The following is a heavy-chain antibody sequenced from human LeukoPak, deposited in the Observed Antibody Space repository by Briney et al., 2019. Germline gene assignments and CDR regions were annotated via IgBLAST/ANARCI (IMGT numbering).Heavy chain of an antibody. J-gene: IGHJ4*02. CDR2: ISSSGGYT. V-gene: IGHV3-23*01. Sequence: GGSLRLSCAASGFIFSTYAMSWVRQAPGKGLEWVSAISSSGGYTYYADSVKGRFTISRDNSKNTLYLQMNSPRAEDTAVYYCARSVSSRFTSPRRPYYFDSWGQGTLVNVSS. CDR3: ARSVSSRFTSPRRPYYFDS. D-gene: IGHD3-10*01. CDR1: GFIFSTYA.